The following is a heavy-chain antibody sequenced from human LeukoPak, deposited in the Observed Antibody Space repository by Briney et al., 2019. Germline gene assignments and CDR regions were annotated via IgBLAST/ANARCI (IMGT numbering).Heavy chain of an antibody. J-gene: IGHJ4*02. D-gene: IGHD3-9*01. Sequence: GGSLRLSCAASGFTFSSYSMNWVRQAPGKGLEWVSSISSSSSYIYYADSVKGRFTISGDNAKNSLYLQMNSLRAEDTAVYYCARALYYDILTGYSGEGYWGQGTLVTVSS. V-gene: IGHV3-21*01. CDR1: GFTFSSYS. CDR3: ARALYYDILTGYSGEGY. CDR2: ISSSSSYI.